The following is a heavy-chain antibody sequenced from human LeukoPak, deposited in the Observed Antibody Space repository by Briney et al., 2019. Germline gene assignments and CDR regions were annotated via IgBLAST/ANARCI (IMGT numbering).Heavy chain of an antibody. Sequence: ASVKVSCKASGYTFTGYYMHWVRQAPGQGLEWMGWINPNSGGTNYAQKFQGWVTITRDTSASTAYMELSSLRSEDTAVYYCAIVVPAAMSIKFDYWGQGTLVTVSS. D-gene: IGHD2-2*01. V-gene: IGHV1-2*04. J-gene: IGHJ4*02. CDR1: GYTFTGYY. CDR3: AIVVPAAMSIKFDY. CDR2: INPNSGGT.